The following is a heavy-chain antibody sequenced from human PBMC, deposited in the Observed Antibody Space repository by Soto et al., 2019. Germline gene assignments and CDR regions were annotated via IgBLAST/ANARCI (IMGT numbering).Heavy chain of an antibody. Sequence: SDTLSLTCTISGGSISSGDYYWSWIRQPPGKGLEWIGYIYYSGSTYYNPSLKSRVIISVDTSKNQFSLKLSSVTAADTAVYYCARGAGYYDSSGYYAWFDPWGQGTLVTVSS. V-gene: IGHV4-30-4*02. CDR3: ARGAGYYDSSGYYAWFDP. CDR1: GGSISSGDYY. J-gene: IGHJ5*02. CDR2: IYYSGST. D-gene: IGHD3-22*01.